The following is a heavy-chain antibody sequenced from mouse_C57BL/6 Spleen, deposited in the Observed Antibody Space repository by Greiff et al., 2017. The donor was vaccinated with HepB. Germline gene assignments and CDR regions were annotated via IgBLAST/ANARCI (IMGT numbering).Heavy chain of an antibody. J-gene: IGHJ1*03. V-gene: IGHV6-6*01. Sequence: EVMLVESGGGLVQPGGSMKLSCAASGFTFSDAWMDWVRQSPEKGLEWVAEIRNKANNHATYYAESVKGRFTISRDDSKSSVYLQMNSLRAEDTGIYYCTRRYDYDGDWYFDVWGTGTTVTVSS. D-gene: IGHD2-4*01. CDR1: GFTFSDAW. CDR3: TRRYDYDGDWYFDV. CDR2: IRNKANNHAT.